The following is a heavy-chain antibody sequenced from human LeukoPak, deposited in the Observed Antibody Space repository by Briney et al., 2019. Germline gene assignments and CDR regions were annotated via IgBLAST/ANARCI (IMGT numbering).Heavy chain of an antibody. CDR3: ARDSSSWSFFDY. Sequence: GGSLRLSCAASGFTFSSYSMNWVRQAPGKGLEWVSSISGSSSYIYYADSVKGRFTISRDNAKNSLYLQMNSLRAEDTAVYYCARDSSSWSFFDYWGQGTLVTVSS. CDR1: GFTFSSYS. CDR2: ISGSSSYI. J-gene: IGHJ4*02. D-gene: IGHD6-13*01. V-gene: IGHV3-21*01.